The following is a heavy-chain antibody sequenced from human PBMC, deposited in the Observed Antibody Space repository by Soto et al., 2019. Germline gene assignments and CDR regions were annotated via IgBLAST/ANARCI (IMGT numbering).Heavy chain of an antibody. V-gene: IGHV4-31*03. J-gene: IGHJ3*02. Sequence: SETLSLTCTVSGGSISSGGYYWTWIRQHPGKGLEWIGYIDYSGSTFYNPSLKSRISISVDTSKKQFSLNLRSATAADTAVYYCARDTGSSEDAFDIWGQGTMVT. CDR1: GGSISSGGYY. D-gene: IGHD2-2*01. CDR3: ARDTGSSEDAFDI. CDR2: IDYSGST.